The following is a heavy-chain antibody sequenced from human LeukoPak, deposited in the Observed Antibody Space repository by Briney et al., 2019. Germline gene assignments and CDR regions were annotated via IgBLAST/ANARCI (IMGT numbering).Heavy chain of an antibody. J-gene: IGHJ3*02. Sequence: PGGSLRLSCAASGFTFSSYWMSWVRQAPGKGLEWVANIKQDGSEKYYVDSVKGRFTISRDNAKNSLYLQMNSLRAEDTAVYYCAGEGASDAFDIWGQGTMVTVSS. CDR1: GFTFSSYW. CDR2: IKQDGSEK. CDR3: AGEGASDAFDI. V-gene: IGHV3-7*01.